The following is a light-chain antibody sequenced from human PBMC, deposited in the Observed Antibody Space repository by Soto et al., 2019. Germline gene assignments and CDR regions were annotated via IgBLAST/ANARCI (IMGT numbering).Light chain of an antibody. V-gene: IGKV3-20*01. Sequence: EIVLTQSPGTLSLSPGERATLSCRASQSVSSSYLAWYQQKPGQAPRLLIYGASSRATGIPDRFSGSGSGTVFTFTFSRLEPEDFAVYYCQQYGSSSWTFGQGTKGDIK. CDR3: QQYGSSSWT. J-gene: IGKJ1*01. CDR2: GAS. CDR1: QSVSSSY.